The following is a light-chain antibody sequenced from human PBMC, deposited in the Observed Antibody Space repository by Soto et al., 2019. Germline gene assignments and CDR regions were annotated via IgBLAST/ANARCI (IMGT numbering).Light chain of an antibody. J-gene: IGKJ2*01. Sequence: EIVMTQSPSTLSVSPGERATLSCRAIESININLAWYQQNSGQAPRLLIYGASTRATAIPARFSGSGSGTECTLTISSLQEEDFAIYYCQQYHNWPPMYTFGQGTKLEIK. CDR1: ESININ. V-gene: IGKV3-15*01. CDR3: QQYHNWPPMYT. CDR2: GAS.